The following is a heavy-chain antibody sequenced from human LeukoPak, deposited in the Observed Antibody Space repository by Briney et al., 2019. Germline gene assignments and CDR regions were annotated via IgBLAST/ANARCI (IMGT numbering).Heavy chain of an antibody. J-gene: IGHJ4*02. CDR1: GFTFSSHW. CDR2: INSDGSST. V-gene: IGHV3-74*01. Sequence: GASLRLSCAASGFTFSSHWMHWARQAPGKGLVWVSRINSDGSSTSYADSVKGRFTISRDNAKNTLYLQMNSVRAEDTAVYYCARERYGSGWYTSPNDYWGQGTLVTVSS. CDR3: ARERYGSGWYTSPNDY. D-gene: IGHD6-19*01.